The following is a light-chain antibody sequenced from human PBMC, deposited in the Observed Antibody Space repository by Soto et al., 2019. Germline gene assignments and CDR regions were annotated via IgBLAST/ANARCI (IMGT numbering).Light chain of an antibody. CDR2: SAS. J-gene: IGKJ1*01. CDR1: QTISSNH. V-gene: IGKV3-20*01. Sequence: EIVVTQSPGTLSLSPGDRATLSCRASQTISSNHLAWYQQKPGRAPRLLFYSASSRATGIPDRFSGSGSGTDFTLTISRLEPEDFVVYYCHHFGSLPETFGQGTNVE. CDR3: HHFGSLPET.